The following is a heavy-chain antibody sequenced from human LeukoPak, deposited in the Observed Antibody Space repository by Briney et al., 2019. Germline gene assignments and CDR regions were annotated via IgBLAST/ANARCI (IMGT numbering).Heavy chain of an antibody. CDR2: IYSGGST. CDR1: GFTVSSNY. J-gene: IGHJ4*02. Sequence: GSLRRSCAASGFTVSSNYMSWVRQAPGKGLEWVSVIYSGGSTYYADSVKGRFTISRDNSKNTLYLQMNSLRAEDTAVYYCARSGYSYGSFDYWGQGTLVTVSS. CDR3: ARSGYSYGSFDY. V-gene: IGHV3-66*01. D-gene: IGHD5-18*01.